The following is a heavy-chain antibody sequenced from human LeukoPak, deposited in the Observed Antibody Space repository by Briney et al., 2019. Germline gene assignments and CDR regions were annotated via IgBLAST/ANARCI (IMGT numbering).Heavy chain of an antibody. CDR3: ASDYGSGNQIFDY. Sequence: GESLKISCKGSGYSFTNSWIGWVRQVPGEGLEWMGIIYPRDSDTRYTPSLQGQVTISADKSITTAYLQWSSLKASDTAMYYCASDYGSGNQIFDYWGQGTLVTVSS. V-gene: IGHV5-51*01. CDR2: IYPRDSDT. J-gene: IGHJ4*02. CDR1: GYSFTNSW. D-gene: IGHD3-10*01.